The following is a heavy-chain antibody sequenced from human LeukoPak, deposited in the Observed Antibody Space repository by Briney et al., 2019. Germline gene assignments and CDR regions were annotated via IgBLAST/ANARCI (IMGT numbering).Heavy chain of an antibody. J-gene: IGHJ4*02. CDR2: ISGVGSNT. V-gene: IGHV3-23*01. CDR3: ATVLAAGVFTY. Sequence: GGSLRLSRAASGFTFSNYAMTWVRQAPGKGLEWVSVISGVGSNTDYADSVKGRFTISRDNSKNTLSPQMNSLRAEDTAVYYCATVLAAGVFTYWGQGTLVTVSS. D-gene: IGHD6-13*01. CDR1: GFTFSNYA.